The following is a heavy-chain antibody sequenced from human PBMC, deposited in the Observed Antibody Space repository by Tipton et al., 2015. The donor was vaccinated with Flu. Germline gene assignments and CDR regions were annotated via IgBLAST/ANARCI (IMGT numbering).Heavy chain of an antibody. J-gene: IGHJ4*02. CDR3: ARVSLGRYYFDY. CDR2: IYYSGST. CDR1: GGSISSSSYY. V-gene: IGHV4-39*07. Sequence: TPSLTCTVSGGSISSSSYYWGWIRQPPGKGLEWIGSIYYSGSTYYNPSLKSRVTISVDTSKNQFSLKLSSVTAADTAVYYCARVSLGRYYFDYWGQGTLVTVSS.